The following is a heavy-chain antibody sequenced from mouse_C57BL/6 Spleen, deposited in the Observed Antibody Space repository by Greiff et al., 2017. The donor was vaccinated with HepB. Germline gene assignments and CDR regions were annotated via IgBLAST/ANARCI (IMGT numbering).Heavy chain of an antibody. Sequence: QVQLQQSGPGLVQPSQSLSITCTVSGFSFTSYGVHWVRQSPGKGLEWLGVIWSGGSTDYNAAFISRLSISKDNSKSQVFFKMNSLQADDTAIYYCARNSNYGGHAMDYWGQGTSVTVAS. CDR1: GFSFTSYG. CDR2: IWSGGST. J-gene: IGHJ4*01. D-gene: IGHD2-5*01. CDR3: ARNSNYGGHAMDY. V-gene: IGHV2-2*01.